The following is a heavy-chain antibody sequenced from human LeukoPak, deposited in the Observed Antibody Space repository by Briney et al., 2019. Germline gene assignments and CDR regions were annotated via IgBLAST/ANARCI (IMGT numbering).Heavy chain of an antibody. CDR3: ARDTNFCPGEY. V-gene: IGHV3-7*01. D-gene: IGHD3-10*01. Sequence: PGGSLRLSCAASGFTFSSYWMTWVRQAPGKGLERVANIKKDGSIKAYVDSVKGRFTISRDNAKNSVYLQMNSLTTEDTAIYYCARDTNFCPGEYWGQGTLVTVSS. J-gene: IGHJ4*02. CDR2: IKKDGSIK. CDR1: GFTFSSYW.